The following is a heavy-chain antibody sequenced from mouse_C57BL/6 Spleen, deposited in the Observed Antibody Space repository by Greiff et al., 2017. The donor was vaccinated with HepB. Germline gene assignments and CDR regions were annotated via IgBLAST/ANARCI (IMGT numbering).Heavy chain of an antibody. CDR2: IRNKANGYTT. Sequence: EVQLQESGGGLVQPGGSLSLSCAASGFTFTDYYMSWVRQPPGKALEWLGFIRNKANGYTTDYSASVKGRFTISRDNSQSILYLQMNALRNEDSATDDDAIVTNEDDPYAMDYWGQGTSVTVSS. CDR3: AIVTNEDDPYAMDY. CDR1: GFTFTDYY. V-gene: IGHV7-3*01. J-gene: IGHJ4*01.